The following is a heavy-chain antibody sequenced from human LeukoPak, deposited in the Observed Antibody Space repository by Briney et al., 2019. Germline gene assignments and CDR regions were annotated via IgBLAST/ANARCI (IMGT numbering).Heavy chain of an antibody. J-gene: IGHJ4*02. D-gene: IGHD5-12*01. CDR1: GDSISSYY. CDR3: ARMGGYSGYATH. Sequence: PSETLSLTCTVSGDSISSYYWSWIRQPPGKGLEWIGYIYTSGGTNYIPSLKGRVTISIDTSKNQFSLKLSSVTAADTAIYYCARMGGYSGYATHWGQGTLVTVSS. CDR2: IYTSGGT. V-gene: IGHV4-4*09.